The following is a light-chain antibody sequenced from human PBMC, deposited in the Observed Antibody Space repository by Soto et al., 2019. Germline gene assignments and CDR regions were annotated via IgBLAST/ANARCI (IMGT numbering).Light chain of an antibody. CDR1: QSISSY. CDR2: AAY. J-gene: IGKJ4*01. V-gene: IGKV1-39*01. CDR3: QQSYSTQLT. Sequence: DIRMTQSPSSLSASVGDRVSITCRASQSISSYLNWYQKKPGKAPKLLIYAAYSLQSGVKSRFSGSGSGTDFTLTIRSLQPEDFATYYCQQSYSTQLTFGGGTKGDI.